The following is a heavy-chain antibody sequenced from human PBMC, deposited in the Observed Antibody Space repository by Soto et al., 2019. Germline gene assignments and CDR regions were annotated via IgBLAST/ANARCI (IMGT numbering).Heavy chain of an antibody. CDR1: GFAFSEYG. J-gene: IGHJ4*02. D-gene: IGHD2-21*01. CDR2: ISHEGSAQ. CDR3: AKEGAPRVWRWDDY. Sequence: QVQLVESGGGVAQPGGSLRLSCAGSGFAFSEYGIDWFRQAPGKGLEWVAVISHEGSAQYYADSVRGRFTFSRDNSKNMVCISVHGQNPEDTAMYDGAKEGAPRVWRWDDYWGQGTRVIVSS. V-gene: IGHV3-30*18.